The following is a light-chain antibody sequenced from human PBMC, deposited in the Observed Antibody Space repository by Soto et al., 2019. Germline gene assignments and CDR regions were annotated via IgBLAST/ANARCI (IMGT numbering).Light chain of an antibody. CDR1: SSDVGGYNY. CDR2: DVS. J-gene: IGLJ1*01. Sequence: QSVLTQPASVSGSPGQSITISCTGTSSDVGGYNYVSWYQQHPGKAPKLMIYDVSNRPSGVSNRFSGSKSGNTASLPRSGLQAEDEADYYCSSYTSSSTLVFGTGTKLTVL. CDR3: SSYTSSSTLV. V-gene: IGLV2-14*01.